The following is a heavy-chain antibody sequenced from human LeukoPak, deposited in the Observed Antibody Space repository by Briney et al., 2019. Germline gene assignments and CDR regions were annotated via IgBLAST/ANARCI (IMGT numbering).Heavy chain of an antibody. D-gene: IGHD3-3*01. CDR3: AREERFSYNWFDP. CDR2: IYTSGST. J-gene: IGHJ5*02. Sequence: SQTLSLTCTVSGGSISSGSYYWSWIRQPAGKGLEWIGRIYTSGSTDCNPSLKSRVTISLDTSKNQCSLKLSSVTAADTAVYYCAREERFSYNWFDPWGQGTLVTVSS. CDR1: GGSISSGSYY. V-gene: IGHV4-61*02.